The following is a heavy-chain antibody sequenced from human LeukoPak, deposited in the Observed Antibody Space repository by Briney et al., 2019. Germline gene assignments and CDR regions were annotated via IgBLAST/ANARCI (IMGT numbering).Heavy chain of an antibody. CDR2: ISSSGSTI. V-gene: IGHV3-48*03. CDR3: AREGGEWELLRTFDY. CDR1: GFTFSSYE. D-gene: IGHD1-26*01. Sequence: GGSLRLSCAASGFTFSSYEMNWVRQAPGKGLEWVSYISSSGSTIYHADSVKGRFTISRDNAKNSLYLQMNSLRAEDTAVYYCAREGGEWELLRTFDYWGQGTLVTVSS. J-gene: IGHJ4*02.